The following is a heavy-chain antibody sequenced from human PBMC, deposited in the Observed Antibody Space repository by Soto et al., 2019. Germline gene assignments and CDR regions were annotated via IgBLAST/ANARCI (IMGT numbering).Heavy chain of an antibody. CDR2: IYYSGST. Sequence: SETLSLTCTVSGGSISSYYWSWIRQPPGKGLEWIGYIYYSGSTNYNPSLKSRVTISVDTSKNQFSLKLSSVTAADTAVYCCARGTYYYDSSGYLASPFDYWGQGTLVTVSS. CDR1: GGSISSYY. CDR3: ARGTYYYDSSGYLASPFDY. V-gene: IGHV4-59*01. D-gene: IGHD3-22*01. J-gene: IGHJ4*02.